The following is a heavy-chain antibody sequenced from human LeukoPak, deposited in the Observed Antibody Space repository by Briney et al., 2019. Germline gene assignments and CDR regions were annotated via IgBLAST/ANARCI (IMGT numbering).Heavy chain of an antibody. V-gene: IGHV4-59*01. D-gene: IGHD5-12*01. J-gene: IGHJ4*02. CDR1: GGSISSYY. Sequence: SETLSLTCTVSGGSISSYYWSWIRQPPRKGLEWIGYVYYSGGTYYNPSLKSRVTISVDTSKNQFSLKLSSVTAADTAVYYCARDGYSGNDGLWGQGTLVTVSS. CDR2: VYYSGGT. CDR3: ARDGYSGNDGL.